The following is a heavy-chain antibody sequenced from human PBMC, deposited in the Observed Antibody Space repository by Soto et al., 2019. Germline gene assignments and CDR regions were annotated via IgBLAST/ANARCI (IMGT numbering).Heavy chain of an antibody. D-gene: IGHD2-2*01. V-gene: IGHV1-69*06. J-gene: IGHJ6*02. CDR3: ARGEEGIVVVPAAIDFYYGMDV. Sequence: SSVKVSSKAPGRTLTSYATSWVRQAPGQGLEWMGVISPIVSTANYAESVQGRVTITADKSTRTAYMELSSLRSEDTAVYYCARGEEGIVVVPAAIDFYYGMDVWGQGTTVTVSS. CDR2: ISPIVSTA. CDR1: GRTLTSYA.